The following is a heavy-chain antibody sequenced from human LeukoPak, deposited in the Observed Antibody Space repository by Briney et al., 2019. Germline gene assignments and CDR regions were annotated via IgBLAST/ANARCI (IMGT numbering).Heavy chain of an antibody. CDR2: TFYSGST. CDR3: ATVAVVRGVTFFDY. CDR1: GGSISSSAYY. D-gene: IGHD3-10*01. Sequence: SETLSLTCSVSGGSISSSAYYWTSIRQPRGRGLERIENTFYSGSTNYNPSLMSRVSISVDTSKNQDSLNLNSVTAADTAVYYCATVAVVRGVTFFDYWGQGTLVTVSS. V-gene: IGHV4-61*05. J-gene: IGHJ4*02.